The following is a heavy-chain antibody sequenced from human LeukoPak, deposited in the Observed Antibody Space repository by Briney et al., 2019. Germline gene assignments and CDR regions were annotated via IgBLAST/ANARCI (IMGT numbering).Heavy chain of an antibody. CDR3: VRDGSHIWGLAY. D-gene: IGHD3-16*01. V-gene: IGHV1-8*01. CDR2: MNPHSGNT. CDR1: GYTFTTYD. J-gene: IGHJ4*02. Sequence: ASVKVSCKAFGYTFTTYDVSWVRQAPGQGLEWVGWMNPHSGNTGYAHKFQGRVTMTRDTSINTAYLELTSLISDDTAVYYCVRDGSHIWGLAYWGQGTLVAVS.